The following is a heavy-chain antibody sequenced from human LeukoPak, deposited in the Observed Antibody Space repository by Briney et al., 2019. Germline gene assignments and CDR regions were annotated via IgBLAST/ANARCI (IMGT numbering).Heavy chain of an antibody. Sequence: SETLSLTCTVSGGSISSYYWSWIRQPPGKGLEWIGYIYYSGSTNYNPSLKSRVTISVDTSKNQFSLKLSSVTAADTAVYYRAREEGIEVVVPAAIRESAFDIWGQGTMVTVSS. CDR2: IYYSGST. V-gene: IGHV4-59*01. CDR3: AREEGIEVVVPAAIRESAFDI. D-gene: IGHD2-2*02. J-gene: IGHJ3*02. CDR1: GGSISSYY.